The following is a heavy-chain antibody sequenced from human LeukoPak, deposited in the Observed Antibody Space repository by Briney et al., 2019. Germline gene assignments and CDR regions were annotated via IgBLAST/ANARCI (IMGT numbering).Heavy chain of an antibody. J-gene: IGHJ3*02. CDR2: IYYSGST. CDR1: GGSISGYY. Sequence: SETLSLTCTVSGGSISGYYWSWIRQPPGQGLEWIGYIYYSGSTNYNPSLKSRVTLSVDTSMNQFSLKLSSVTAADTAVYYCARDSIVGATLVAFDIWGQGTMATVSS. D-gene: IGHD1-26*01. CDR3: ARDSIVGATLVAFDI. V-gene: IGHV4-59*01.